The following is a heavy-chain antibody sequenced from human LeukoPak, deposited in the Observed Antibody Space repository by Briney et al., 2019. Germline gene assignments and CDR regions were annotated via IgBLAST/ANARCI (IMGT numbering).Heavy chain of an antibody. CDR1: GYTFTDFY. Sequence: ASVKVSCKASGYTFTDFYMHWVRQAPGQGLEWVGWINPNSGATNFGQRFQGRVTMTRDTSISTAYIELSRLRSDDTAVYYCARGHGSYYYYMDVWGKGTTVTVSS. CDR2: INPNSGAT. V-gene: IGHV1-2*02. J-gene: IGHJ6*03. CDR3: ARGHGSYYYYMDV. D-gene: IGHD3-10*01.